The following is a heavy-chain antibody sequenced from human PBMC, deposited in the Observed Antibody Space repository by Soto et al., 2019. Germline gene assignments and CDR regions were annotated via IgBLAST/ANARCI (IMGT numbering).Heavy chain of an antibody. D-gene: IGHD6-25*01. CDR1: GGSISSSHW. V-gene: IGHV4-4*02. CDR2: IYHSGST. CDR3: AGGPLRAANRLDY. Sequence: SETLSLTCAVSGGSISSSHWWSWFRQPPGKGLEWIGEIYHSGSTNYNPSLKSRVTISVDKSKNQFSLKLSSVTAADTAVYYGAGGPLRAANRLDYWGQGTLVTVSS. J-gene: IGHJ4*02.